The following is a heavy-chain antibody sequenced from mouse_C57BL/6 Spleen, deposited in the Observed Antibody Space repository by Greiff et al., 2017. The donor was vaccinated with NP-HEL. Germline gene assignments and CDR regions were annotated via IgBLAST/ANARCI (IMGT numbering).Heavy chain of an antibody. V-gene: IGHV1-81*01. Sequence: VQLQQSGAELARPGASVKLSCKASGYTFTSYGISWVKQRTGQGLEWIGEIYPRSGNTYYNEKFKGKATLTADKSSSTAYMELRSLTSEDSAVYYCARRRYGYDYDDYWGQGTTLTVSS. D-gene: IGHD2-4*01. CDR1: GYTFTSYG. J-gene: IGHJ2*01. CDR3: ARRRYGYDYDDY. CDR2: IYPRSGNT.